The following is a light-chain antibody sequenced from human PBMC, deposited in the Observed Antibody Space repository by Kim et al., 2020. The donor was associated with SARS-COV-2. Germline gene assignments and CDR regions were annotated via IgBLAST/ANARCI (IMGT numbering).Light chain of an antibody. V-gene: IGKV3-11*01. CDR2: DAS. CDR3: QQRSNWPLT. Sequence: PGERATLACRASQSVSSYLAWYQQKPGQAPRLLIYDASNRATGIPARFSGSGSGTDFTLTISSLEPEDFAVYYCQQRSNWPLTFGGGTKVDIK. CDR1: QSVSSY. J-gene: IGKJ4*01.